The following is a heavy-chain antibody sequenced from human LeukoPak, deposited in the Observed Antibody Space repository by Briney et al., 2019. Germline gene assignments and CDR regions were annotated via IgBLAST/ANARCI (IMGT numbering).Heavy chain of an antibody. Sequence: GSLRLSCAASGFTFSSYAMSWVRQAPGKGLEWVSAFSGSGGSTHYADSVKGRFTISRDNSKNTLYLQMNSLRAEDTAVYYCATDGGLLWFGELRHWGQGTLVTVSS. CDR2: FSGSGGST. J-gene: IGHJ4*02. CDR1: GFTFSSYA. CDR3: ATDGGLLWFGELRH. V-gene: IGHV3-23*01. D-gene: IGHD3-10*01.